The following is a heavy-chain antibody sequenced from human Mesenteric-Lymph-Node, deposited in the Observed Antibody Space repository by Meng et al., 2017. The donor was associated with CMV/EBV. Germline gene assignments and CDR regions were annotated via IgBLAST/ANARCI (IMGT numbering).Heavy chain of an antibody. CDR1: GGSISSSSYY. Sequence: SETLSLTCTVSGGSISSSSYYWGWIRQPPGKGLEWIGSIYYIGSTYYNPSLKSRVTISVDTSKNQFSLKLSSVTAADTAVYYCARGVGAGLWGQGTLVTVSS. D-gene: IGHD1-26*01. CDR2: IYYIGST. CDR3: ARGVGAGL. J-gene: IGHJ4*02. V-gene: IGHV4-39*07.